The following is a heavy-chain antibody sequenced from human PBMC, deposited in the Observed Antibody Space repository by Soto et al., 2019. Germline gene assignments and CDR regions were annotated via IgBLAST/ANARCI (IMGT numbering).Heavy chain of an antibody. D-gene: IGHD3-22*01. V-gene: IGHV4-31*03. Sequence: SETLSLTCTVSGGTISSGGFTWSWIRQHPGTGLERIGSLYYSASPCSNPSLKSRVTISVDTAKNQFSLKLSSVTAADTAVYYCARTDSSGNCPYWGQGTLVTVSS. CDR1: GGTISSGGFT. CDR3: ARTDSSGNCPY. J-gene: IGHJ4*02. CDR2: LYYSASP.